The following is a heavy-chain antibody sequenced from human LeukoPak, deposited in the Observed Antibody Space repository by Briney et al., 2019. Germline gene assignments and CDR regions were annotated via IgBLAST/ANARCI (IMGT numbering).Heavy chain of an antibody. CDR2: IYSGGST. Sequence: GGSLRLSCAASGFTVSSNYMSWVRQAPGKGVEWVSVIYSGGSTYYADSVKGRFTISRDNSKNTLYLQMNSLRAEDTAVYYCARAALWFGEFYFDYWGQGTLVTVSS. CDR3: ARAALWFGEFYFDY. CDR1: GFTVSSNY. D-gene: IGHD3-10*01. V-gene: IGHV3-53*01. J-gene: IGHJ4*02.